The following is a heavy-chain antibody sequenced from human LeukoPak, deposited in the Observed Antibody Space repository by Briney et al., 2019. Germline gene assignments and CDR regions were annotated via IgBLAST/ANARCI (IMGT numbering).Heavy chain of an antibody. CDR2: ISGSGGST. CDR1: GFTFSDYY. D-gene: IGHD3-10*01. V-gene: IGHV3-23*01. J-gene: IGHJ4*02. Sequence: GGSLRLSCAASGFTFSDYYMSWIRQAPGKGLEWVSAISGSGGSTYYADSVKGRFTISRDNSKNTLYLQMNSLRAEDTAVYYCAKAPGDFDYWGQGTLVTVSS. CDR3: AKAPGDFDY.